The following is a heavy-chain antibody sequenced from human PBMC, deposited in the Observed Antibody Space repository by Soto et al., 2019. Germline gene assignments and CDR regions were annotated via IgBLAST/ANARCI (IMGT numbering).Heavy chain of an antibody. V-gene: IGHV4-34*01. CDR1: GGSFSGYY. J-gene: IGHJ5*02. Sequence: SETLSLTCAVYGGSFSGYYWSWIRQPPGKGLEWIGEINHSGSTNYNPSLKSRVTISVDTSKNQFSLKLSSVTAADTAVYYCATTPGGYCTNGVCYSELFDPWGQGTLVTVSS. CDR3: ATTPGGYCTNGVCYSELFDP. CDR2: INHSGST. D-gene: IGHD2-8*01.